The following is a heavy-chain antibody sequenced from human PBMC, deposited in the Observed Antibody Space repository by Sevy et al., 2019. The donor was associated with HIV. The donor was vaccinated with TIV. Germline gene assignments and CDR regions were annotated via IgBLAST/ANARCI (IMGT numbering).Heavy chain of an antibody. V-gene: IGHV3-7*04. CDR1: GFSFSTYW. J-gene: IGHJ4*02. CDR2: IKQDESEK. CDR3: ARGNSGSFDY. Sequence: GGSLRLSCAASGFSFSTYWMHWVRQAPGKGLEWVANIKQDESEKYYVASVKGRFTISRYNAKNSVYLQMNSLRPEDTAIYYCARGNSGSFDYWGQGTQVTVSS. D-gene: IGHD3-22*01.